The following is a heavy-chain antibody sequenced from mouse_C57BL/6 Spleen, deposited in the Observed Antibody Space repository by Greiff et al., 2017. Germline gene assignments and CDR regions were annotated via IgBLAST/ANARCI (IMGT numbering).Heavy chain of an antibody. CDR3: ASYYDRDYFDY. V-gene: IGHV1-26*01. J-gene: IGHJ2*01. Sequence: VQLQQSGPELVKPGASVKISCKASGYTFTDYYMNWVKQSHGKSLEWIGDINPNNGGTSYNQKFKGKATLTVDKSSSTAYMELRSLTSEDSAVYYCASYYDRDYFDYWGQGTTLTVSS. D-gene: IGHD2-4*01. CDR2: INPNNGGT. CDR1: GYTFTDYY.